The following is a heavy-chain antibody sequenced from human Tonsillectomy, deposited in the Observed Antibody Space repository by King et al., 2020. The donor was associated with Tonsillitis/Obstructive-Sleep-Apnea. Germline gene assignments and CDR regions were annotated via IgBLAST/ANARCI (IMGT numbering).Heavy chain of an antibody. J-gene: IGHJ5*02. CDR2: MSYDGNNK. Sequence: VQLVESGGGVVQPGRSLRLSCAASGFTFSSYAMHWVRQAPGKGLEWVTVMSYDGNNKYYADSVKGRFTISRDNSKNTLYLQMNSLRAEDTAVYYCARGEPAMATNWFDPWGQGTLVTVSS. CDR3: ARGEPAMATNWFDP. V-gene: IGHV3-30*04. CDR1: GFTFSSYA. D-gene: IGHD5-18*01.